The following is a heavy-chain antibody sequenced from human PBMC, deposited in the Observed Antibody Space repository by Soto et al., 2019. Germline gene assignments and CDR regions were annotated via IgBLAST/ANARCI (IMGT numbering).Heavy chain of an antibody. Sequence: SVKVSCKASGGTFSSYAISWVRQAPGQGLEWLGGIIPSFGKGNYQQNFQGRLTITADESTSTVYMELSGLTSGDTAVYYCARERGGYNRGDFEFWGQGTLVTVSS. CDR1: GGTFSSYA. CDR3: ARERGGYNRGDFEF. V-gene: IGHV1-69*13. D-gene: IGHD5-12*01. CDR2: IIPSFGKG. J-gene: IGHJ4*02.